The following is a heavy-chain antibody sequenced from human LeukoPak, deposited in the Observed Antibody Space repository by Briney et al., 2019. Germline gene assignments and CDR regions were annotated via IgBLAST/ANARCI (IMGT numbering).Heavy chain of an antibody. CDR2: ISSSSSTI. CDR3: ARHYDFWSGYYIGFDP. CDR1: GFTFSSYS. D-gene: IGHD3-3*01. Sequence: GGSLRLSCAASGFTFSSYSMNWVRQAPGKGLEWVSYISSSSSTIYYADSVKGRFTISRDNAKNSLYLQMNSLRAEDTAVYYCARHYDFWSGYYIGFDPWGQGARVTVSS. V-gene: IGHV3-48*01. J-gene: IGHJ5*02.